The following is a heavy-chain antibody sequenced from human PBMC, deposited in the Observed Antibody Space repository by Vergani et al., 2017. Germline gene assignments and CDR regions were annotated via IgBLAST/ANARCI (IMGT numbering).Heavy chain of an antibody. CDR2: IKQDGSEK. V-gene: IGHV3-7*01. CDR1: GFTFSSYW. D-gene: IGHD6-6*01. J-gene: IGHJ6*02. Sequence: EVQLVESGGGLVQPGGSLRLSCAASGFTFSSYWMSWVRQAPGKGLEWVANIKQDGSEKYYVDSVKGRFTISRDNAKNSLYLQMNSLRAEDTAVYYCAGDLGMDVAARHFYYYYGMDVWGQGTTVTVSS. CDR3: AGDLGMDVAARHFYYYYGMDV.